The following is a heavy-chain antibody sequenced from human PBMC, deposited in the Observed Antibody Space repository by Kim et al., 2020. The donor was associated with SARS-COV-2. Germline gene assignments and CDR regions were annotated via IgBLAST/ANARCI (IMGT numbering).Heavy chain of an antibody. V-gene: IGHV1-46*01. D-gene: IGHD3-10*01. J-gene: IGHJ5*02. Sequence: AQKFQGRVTMTRDTSTSTVYMELSSLRSEDTAVYYCARDPRFGELFWFDPWGQGTLVTVSS. CDR3: ARDPRFGELFWFDP.